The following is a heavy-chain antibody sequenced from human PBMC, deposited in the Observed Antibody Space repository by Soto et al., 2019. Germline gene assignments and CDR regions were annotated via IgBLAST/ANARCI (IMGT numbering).Heavy chain of an antibody. D-gene: IGHD1-7*01. CDR2: ISYDGSNK. CDR3: AKEDQDWNYESSYYYYGMDV. J-gene: IGHJ6*02. CDR1: GFTFSSYG. V-gene: IGHV3-30*18. Sequence: GGSLRLSCAASGFTFSSYGMHWVRQAPGKGLEWVAVISYDGSNKYYADSVKGRFTISRDNSKNTLYLQMNSLRAEDTAVYYCAKEDQDWNYESSYYYYGMDVWGQGTTVTVSS.